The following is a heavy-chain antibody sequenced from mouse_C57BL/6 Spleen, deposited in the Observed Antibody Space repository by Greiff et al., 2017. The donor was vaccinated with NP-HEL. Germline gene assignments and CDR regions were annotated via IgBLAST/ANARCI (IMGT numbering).Heavy chain of an antibody. J-gene: IGHJ4*01. Sequence: EVQLQQSGGGLVKPGGSLKLSCAASGFTFSSYAMSWVRQTPEKRLEWVATISDGGSYTYYPDNVKGRFTISRDNAKNNLYLQMSHLKSEDTAMYYCAREGGGNYVAMDYWGQGTSVTVSS. V-gene: IGHV5-4*01. CDR3: AREGGGNYVAMDY. CDR2: ISDGGSYT. D-gene: IGHD2-1*01. CDR1: GFTFSSYA.